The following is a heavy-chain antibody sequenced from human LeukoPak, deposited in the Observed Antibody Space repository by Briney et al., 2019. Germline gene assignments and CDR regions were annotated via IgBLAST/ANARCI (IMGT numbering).Heavy chain of an antibody. D-gene: IGHD2-15*01. CDR2: INHSGST. V-gene: IGHV4-39*07. J-gene: IGHJ4*02. CDR3: ARGNIVVVVAAKEVGYYFDY. Sequence: SETLSLTCTVSGGSISSSSYYWGWIRQPPGKGLEWIGEINHSGSTNYNPPLKSRVTISVDTSKNQFSLKLSSVTAADTAVYYCARGNIVVVVAAKEVGYYFDYWGQGTLVTVSS. CDR1: GGSISSSSYY.